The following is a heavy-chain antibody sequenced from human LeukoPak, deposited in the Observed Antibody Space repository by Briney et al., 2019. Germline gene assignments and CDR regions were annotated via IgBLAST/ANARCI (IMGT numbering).Heavy chain of an antibody. CDR3: ARGPQSAAAGIFDY. D-gene: IGHD6-13*01. CDR1: RFTFSSFG. V-gene: IGHV3-33*01. CDR2: IWSDGTTK. Sequence: GGSLRLSCAASRFTFSSFGMHWVRQAPGKGLEWVAVIWSDGTTKYYADSVKGRFTISRDNSENTLYLQMNSLRAEDTAVYFCARGPQSAAAGIFDYWGQGTLVTVSS. J-gene: IGHJ4*02.